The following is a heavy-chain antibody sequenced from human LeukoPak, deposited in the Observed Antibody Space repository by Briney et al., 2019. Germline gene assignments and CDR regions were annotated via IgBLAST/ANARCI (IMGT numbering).Heavy chain of an antibody. CDR1: GFTFRNYD. CDR3: VRGGIQVSGIDAFDI. J-gene: IGHJ3*02. V-gene: IGHV3-13*01. CDR2: IGIADDT. Sequence: PGGSLRLSCADSGFTFRNYDMHWVRQFPGRGLEWVSAIGIADDTHYPDSVKGRFTISRENAKNSLYLQMNSLRDGDTAVYYCVRGGIQVSGIDAFDIWGQGTMVTVSS. D-gene: IGHD5/OR15-5a*01.